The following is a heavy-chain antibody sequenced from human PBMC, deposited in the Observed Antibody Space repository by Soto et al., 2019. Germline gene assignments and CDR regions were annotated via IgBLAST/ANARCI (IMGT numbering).Heavy chain of an antibody. CDR1: GYSFTSYD. Sequence: QVQLVQSGAEVKKHGASVKVSCKASGYSFTSYDINWVRQATGQGLEWMGWMNPNSGNTGYAQKFQGRVTMTRNTSISTAYMELSSLRSEDTAVYYCARVSMGSSSDDFQHWGQGTLVIVSS. V-gene: IGHV1-8*01. D-gene: IGHD6-6*01. CDR2: MNPNSGNT. J-gene: IGHJ1*01. CDR3: ARVSMGSSSDDFQH.